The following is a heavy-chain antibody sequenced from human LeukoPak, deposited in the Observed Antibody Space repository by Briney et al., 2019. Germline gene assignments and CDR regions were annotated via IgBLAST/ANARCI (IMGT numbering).Heavy chain of an antibody. CDR1: GGSFSGYY. CDR2: INHSGST. D-gene: IGHD1-26*01. Sequence: SETLSLTCAVYGGSFSGYYWSWIRQPPGEGLEWIGEINHSGSTNYNPSLKSRVTISVDTSKNQFSLKLSSVTAADTAVYYCARDTVGAPLFDYWGQGTLVTVSS. CDR3: ARDTVGAPLFDY. V-gene: IGHV4-34*01. J-gene: IGHJ4*02.